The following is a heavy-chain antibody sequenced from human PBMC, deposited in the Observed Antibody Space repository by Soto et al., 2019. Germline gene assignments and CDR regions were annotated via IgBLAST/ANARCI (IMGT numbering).Heavy chain of an antibody. CDR2: IIPIFGTA. V-gene: IGHV1-69*13. D-gene: IGHD3-3*01. CDR1: VGTFSSYA. J-gene: IGHJ6*02. CDR3: ARLYYDFWSGYGLGYYYGMDV. Sequence: GPPVKVSFTASVGTFSSYAISWVRQAPGQGLEWMGGIIPIFGTANYAKKFQGRVTITADESTSTAYMELSSLRSEDTAVYYCARLYYDFWSGYGLGYYYGMDVWGQGTTVTVSS.